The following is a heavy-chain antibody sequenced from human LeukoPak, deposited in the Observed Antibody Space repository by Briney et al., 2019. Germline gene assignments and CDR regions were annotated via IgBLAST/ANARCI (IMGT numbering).Heavy chain of an antibody. CDR3: ARHSGYHSTMYLDY. CDR1: GGTFSSYA. D-gene: IGHD3-22*01. CDR2: ITAIFRTA. V-gene: IGHV1-69*13. Sequence: SVKVSCTASGGTFSSYAISWVRQAPGQGLEWMGGITAIFRTANYAQKFQGRVTITADEFMSTVYMELSSLRSEDTAMYYCARHSGYHSTMYLDYWGQGTLVTVSS. J-gene: IGHJ4*02.